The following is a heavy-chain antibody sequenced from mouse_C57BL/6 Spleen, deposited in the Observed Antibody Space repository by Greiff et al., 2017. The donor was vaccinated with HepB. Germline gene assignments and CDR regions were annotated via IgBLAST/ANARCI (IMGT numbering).Heavy chain of an antibody. D-gene: IGHD4-1*01. Sequence: QVQLQQPGAELVMPGASVKLSCKASGYTFTSYWMHWVKQRPGQGLEWIGEIDPSDSYTNYNQKFKGKSTLAVDKSSSTAYMQLSSLTSEDSAFYYCARAGLGSYYAMDYWGQGTSVTVSS. V-gene: IGHV1-69*01. CDR2: IDPSDSYT. CDR1: GYTFTSYW. J-gene: IGHJ4*01. CDR3: ARAGLGSYYAMDY.